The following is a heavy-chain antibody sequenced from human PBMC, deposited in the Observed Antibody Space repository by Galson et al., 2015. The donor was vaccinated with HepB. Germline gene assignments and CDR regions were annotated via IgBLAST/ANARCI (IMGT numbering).Heavy chain of an antibody. V-gene: IGHV3-64D*06. CDR3: VKDGLVQWLVLERGRYFDY. CDR1: GFTFSSYA. Sequence: SLRHSCAASGFTFSSYAMHWVRQAPGKGLEYVSAISSNGGSTYYADSVKGRFTISRDNSKNTLYLQMSSLRAEDTAVYYCVKDGLVQWLVLERGRYFDYWGQGTLVTVSS. CDR2: ISSNGGST. J-gene: IGHJ4*02. D-gene: IGHD6-19*01.